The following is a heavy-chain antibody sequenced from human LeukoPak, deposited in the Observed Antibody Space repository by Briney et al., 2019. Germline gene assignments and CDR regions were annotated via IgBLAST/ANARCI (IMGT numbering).Heavy chain of an antibody. D-gene: IGHD3-22*01. V-gene: IGHV4-38-2*02. CDR3: ARQGRISMIVVLIEDAFDI. J-gene: IGHJ3*02. Sequence: SETLSLTCTVSGYSISTGYYWGWIRQPPGKGLEWIGSIYYSGSTYYNPSLKSRVTISVDTSKNQFSLKLSSVTAADTAVYYCARQGRISMIVVLIEDAFDIWGQGTMVTVSS. CDR1: GYSISTGYY. CDR2: IYYSGST.